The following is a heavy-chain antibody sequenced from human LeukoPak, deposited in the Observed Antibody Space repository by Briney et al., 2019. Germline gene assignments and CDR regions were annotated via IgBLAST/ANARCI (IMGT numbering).Heavy chain of an antibody. D-gene: IGHD2-15*01. CDR2: ITTRSDEI. CDR3: ARVVGLPLSYFDY. CDR1: GFTFSTYN. Sequence: GGSLRLSCAASGFTFSTYNMNWVRQAPGKGLEWISYITTRSDEIYYADSVKGRFTISRDNARSSLYLQMNSLRDEDTAVYYCARVVGLPLSYFDYWGQGTLVTVSS. J-gene: IGHJ4*02. V-gene: IGHV3-48*02.